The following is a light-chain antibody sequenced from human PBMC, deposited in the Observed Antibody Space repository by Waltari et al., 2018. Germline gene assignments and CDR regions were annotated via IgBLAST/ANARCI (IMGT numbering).Light chain of an antibody. V-gene: IGLV2-14*01. CDR3: NSYTDSII. CDR1: SSDVGGYKY. Sequence: QCAMTQPASVSGSPGQSITISCTGTSSDVGGYKYVSWYQHYPGKAHKPIIYEVSNRPSGCSYLFSGSKSDNTASLPISGLQAEEEADYYCNSYTDSIIFGGGTKLTVL. J-gene: IGLJ2*01. CDR2: EVS.